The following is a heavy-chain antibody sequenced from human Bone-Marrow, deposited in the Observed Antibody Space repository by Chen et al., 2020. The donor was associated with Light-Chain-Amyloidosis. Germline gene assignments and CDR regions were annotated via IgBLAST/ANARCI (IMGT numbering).Heavy chain of an antibody. V-gene: IGHV3-48*04. Sequence: EVQLVESGGGLVQPGGSLRLSCAASGFTFSSYSMNWVRQAPGKGLEWVSYISSSSSTIYYADSVNGRFIMSRDNSKNTVYLDMNSLRAEDTAIYYCANLRLRLFSGGMWGFDYFDRWGPGTRVTVSS. CDR3: ANLRLRLFSGGMWGFDYFDR. CDR1: GFTFSSYS. CDR2: ISSSSSTI. D-gene: IGHD6-19*01. J-gene: IGHJ4*02.